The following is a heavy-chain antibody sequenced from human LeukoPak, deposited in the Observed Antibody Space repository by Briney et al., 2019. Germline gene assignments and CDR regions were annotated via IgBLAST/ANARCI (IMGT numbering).Heavy chain of an antibody. CDR3: AKAASWNWFDP. J-gene: IGHJ5*02. Sequence: ASVKVSCKTSGYTFTGYYMRWVRQAPGQGLEWMGSINPNSGGTNYAQNFQGRVTMTRDTSISTAYMELISLRSDDTAVYYCAKAASWNWFDPWGQGTLVTVSS. CDR2: INPNSGGT. V-gene: IGHV1-2*02. CDR1: GYTFTGYY. D-gene: IGHD2-2*01.